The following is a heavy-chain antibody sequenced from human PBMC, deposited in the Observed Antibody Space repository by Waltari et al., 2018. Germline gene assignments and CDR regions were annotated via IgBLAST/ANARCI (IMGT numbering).Heavy chain of an antibody. Sequence: EVQLVESGGGLVQPGGSLRLSCAASGFTFSSYEMNWVRQAPGKGLESVSYISSSGSTIDYADSVKGRFTISRDNAKNSLYLQMNSLRAEDTAVYYCAGEPYDSSGDNAFDIWGQGTMVTVSS. D-gene: IGHD3-22*01. V-gene: IGHV3-48*03. J-gene: IGHJ3*02. CDR1: GFTFSSYE. CDR3: AGEPYDSSGDNAFDI. CDR2: ISSSGSTI.